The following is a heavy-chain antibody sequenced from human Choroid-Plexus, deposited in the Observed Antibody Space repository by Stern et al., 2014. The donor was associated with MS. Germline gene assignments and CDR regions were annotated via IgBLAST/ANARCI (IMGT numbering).Heavy chain of an antibody. Sequence: QVKLVASGGGVVEPGRPLRLSCVASGFTFGSCAMHWVRQAPGKGLEWVAGVSYDGSKKYYADYVKGRFTISRDNSQNTRYMQMSSLRPEDTAVYYCAKDRQYLTYFFDHWGQGSLVTVSS. J-gene: IGHJ5*02. CDR1: GFTFGSCA. CDR2: VSYDGSKK. CDR3: AKDRQYLTYFFDH. D-gene: IGHD2/OR15-2a*01. V-gene: IGHV3-30*18.